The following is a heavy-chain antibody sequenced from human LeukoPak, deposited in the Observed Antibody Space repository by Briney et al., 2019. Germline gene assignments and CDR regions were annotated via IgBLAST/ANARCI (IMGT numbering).Heavy chain of an antibody. CDR3: ARWGDTAMVTFDY. CDR2: ISSSSSYI. V-gene: IGHV3-21*01. D-gene: IGHD5-18*01. CDR1: GFTFSSYS. J-gene: IGHJ4*02. Sequence: GGSLRLSCAASGFTFSSYSMNWVRQAPGKGLEWVSSISSSSSYIYYADSVKGRFTIPRDNAKNSLYLQMNSLRAEDTAVYYCARWGDTAMVTFDYWGQGTLVTVSS.